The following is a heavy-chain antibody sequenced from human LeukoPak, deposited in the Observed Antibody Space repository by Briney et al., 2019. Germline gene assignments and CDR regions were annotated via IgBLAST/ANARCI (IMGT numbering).Heavy chain of an antibody. CDR2: IYYSGST. V-gene: IGHV4-31*03. Sequence: SETLSLTCTVSGGSISSGGYYWSWIRQHPGKGLEWIGYIYYSGSTYYNPSLKSRVTVSVDTSKNQFSLKLSSVTAADTAVYYCARGTYYYGSGSPRYGMDVWGQGTTVTVSS. CDR1: GGSISSGGYY. J-gene: IGHJ6*02. D-gene: IGHD3-10*01. CDR3: ARGTYYYGSGSPRYGMDV.